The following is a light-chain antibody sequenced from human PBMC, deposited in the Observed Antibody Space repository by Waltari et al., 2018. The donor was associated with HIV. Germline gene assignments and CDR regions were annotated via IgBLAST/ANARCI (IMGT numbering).Light chain of an antibody. CDR3: GTWDRTLSGGV. V-gene: IGLV1-51*01. CDR1: NSNIGNGY. Sequence: QSVLTQPPSVSAAPGEKVTIPCSASNSNIGNGYVSWYQHLPGAAPKLLIYDNNKRPSGIPDRFSGSKSGTSATLDITGLQTGDEADYYCGTWDRTLSGGVFGGGTKLTVL. CDR2: DNN. J-gene: IGLJ3*02.